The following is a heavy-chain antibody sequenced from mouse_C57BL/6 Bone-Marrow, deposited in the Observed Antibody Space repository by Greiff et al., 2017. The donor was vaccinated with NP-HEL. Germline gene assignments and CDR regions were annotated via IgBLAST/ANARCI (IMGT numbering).Heavy chain of an antibody. Sequence: QVHVKQPGAELVKPGASVKVSCKASGYTFTSYWMHWVKQRPGQGLEWIGRIHPSDSDTNYNQKFKGKATLTVDKSSSTAYMQLSSLTSEDSAGYYCAIYYIRDYAMDYWGQGTSVTVSS. CDR3: AIYYIRDYAMDY. CDR2: IHPSDSDT. D-gene: IGHD1-1*01. V-gene: IGHV1-74*01. CDR1: GYTFTSYW. J-gene: IGHJ4*01.